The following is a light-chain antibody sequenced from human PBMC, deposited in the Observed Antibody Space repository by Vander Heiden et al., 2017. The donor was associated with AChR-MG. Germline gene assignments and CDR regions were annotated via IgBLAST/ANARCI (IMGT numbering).Light chain of an antibody. CDR1: QSVSSK. Sequence: EIVMTQSPATVSVSPGERVTLSCRASQSVSSKLAWYQHKPGQGPRLLIYGASTRATGVPDRFSGSGSGTEFTLTISSRQSEDLAIYYCQQDHNWPPITFGGGTKVEIK. CDR3: QQDHNWPPIT. J-gene: IGKJ4*01. CDR2: GAS. V-gene: IGKV3-15*01.